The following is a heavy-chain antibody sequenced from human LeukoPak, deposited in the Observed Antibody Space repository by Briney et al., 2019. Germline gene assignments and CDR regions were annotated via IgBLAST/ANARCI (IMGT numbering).Heavy chain of an antibody. J-gene: IGHJ6*03. Sequence: SETLSLTCTVPGGSISSYYWSWIRQPPGKGLEWIGYIYYSGSTNYNPSLKGRVTISVDTSKNQFSLKLSSVTAADTAVYYCARVLYDSSGYYSDYYYYMDVWGKGTTVTVSS. CDR1: GGSISSYY. V-gene: IGHV4-59*01. D-gene: IGHD3-22*01. CDR2: IYYSGST. CDR3: ARVLYDSSGYYSDYYYYMDV.